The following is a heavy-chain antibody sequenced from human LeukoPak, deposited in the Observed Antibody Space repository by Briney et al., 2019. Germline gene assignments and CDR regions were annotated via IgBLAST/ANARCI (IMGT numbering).Heavy chain of an antibody. Sequence: SETLSLTRTVSVGSIISSSYYWGWIRHPRGEGLGWIGSIYYSGSTYYNPSLKSRVTISVATSKNQFSLKLSSVTAADTAVYYVARRGYDILTGYGYYFDYWGQGTLVTVSS. CDR2: IYYSGST. CDR3: ARRGYDILTGYGYYFDY. D-gene: IGHD3-9*01. J-gene: IGHJ4*02. V-gene: IGHV4-39*01. CDR1: VGSIISSSYY.